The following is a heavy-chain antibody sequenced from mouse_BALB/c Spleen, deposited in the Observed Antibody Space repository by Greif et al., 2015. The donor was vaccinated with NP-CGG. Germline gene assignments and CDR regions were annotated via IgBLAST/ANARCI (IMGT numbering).Heavy chain of an antibody. CDR3: ARERGVRRGYFDY. J-gene: IGHJ2*01. CDR2: INSNGGST. Sequence: EVQRVESGGGLVQPGGSLKLSCAASGFTFSSYGMSWVRQTPDKRLELVATINSNGGSTYYPDSVKGRFTISRDNAKNTLYLQMSSLKSEDTAMYYCARERGVRRGYFDYWGQGTTLTVSS. V-gene: IGHV5-6-3*01. CDR1: GFTFSSYG. D-gene: IGHD2-14*01.